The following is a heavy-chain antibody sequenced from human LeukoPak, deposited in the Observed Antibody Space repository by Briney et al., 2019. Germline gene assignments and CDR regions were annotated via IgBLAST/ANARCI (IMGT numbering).Heavy chain of an antibody. Sequence: SETLSLTCTVSGGSIGSSSYYWGWLRQPPGKGLAWSGSIYYSGSTYYHPSLKSRVTISVDTSKDQFSLKLSSVTAADTAVYYCASLRERSYYARGFDYWGQGTLVTVSS. CDR2: IYYSGST. CDR1: GGSIGSSSYY. D-gene: IGHD1-26*01. CDR3: ASLRERSYYARGFDY. J-gene: IGHJ4*02. V-gene: IGHV4-39*01.